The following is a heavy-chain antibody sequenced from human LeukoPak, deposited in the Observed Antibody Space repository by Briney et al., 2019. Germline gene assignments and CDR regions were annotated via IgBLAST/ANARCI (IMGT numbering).Heavy chain of an antibody. D-gene: IGHD3-3*01. V-gene: IGHV4-4*07. CDR1: GGSISSYY. J-gene: IGHJ6*03. CDR3: ASGGSGYNYYYYYYMDV. CDR2: IYTSGST. Sequence: SETLSLTCTVSGGSISSYYWSWIRQPPGKGLEWIGRIYTSGSTNYNPSLKSRVTMSVDTSKNQFSLKLSSVTAADTAVYYCASGGSGYNYYYYYYMDVWGKGTTVTVSS.